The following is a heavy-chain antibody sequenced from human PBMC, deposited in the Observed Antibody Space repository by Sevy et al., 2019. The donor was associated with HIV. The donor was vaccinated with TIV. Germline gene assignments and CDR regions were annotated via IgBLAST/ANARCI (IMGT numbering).Heavy chain of an antibody. Sequence: GGSLRLSCTASGFLFSSYAMSWVRQAPGKGLEWVSVITGRGGNWFFEDSVKGRFTISIDNSKNTLYLQLKSLRAEVTAFYYGATLYRGTAVTDRVVDYWGQGTLVTVSS. D-gene: IGHD6-19*01. V-gene: IGHV3-23*01. CDR3: ATLYRGTAVTDRVVDY. CDR1: GFLFSSYA. CDR2: ITGRGGNW. J-gene: IGHJ1*01.